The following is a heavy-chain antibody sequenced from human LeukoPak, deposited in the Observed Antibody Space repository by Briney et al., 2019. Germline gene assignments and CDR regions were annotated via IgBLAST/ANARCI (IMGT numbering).Heavy chain of an antibody. CDR2: MNPNSGNT. D-gene: IGHD2-15*01. CDR1: GYTFTSYD. V-gene: IGHV1-8*01. J-gene: IGHJ6*03. CDR3: ARGTGCGGGTCPISHYYYYHYMDV. Sequence: GASVKVSCKASGYTFTSYDINWVRQATGQGLEWMGWMNPNSGNTGYAQKFQGRVTMTRNTSISTAYMELSSLRSEDTAVYYCARGTGCGGGTCPISHYYYYHYMDVWGKGTTVTVSS.